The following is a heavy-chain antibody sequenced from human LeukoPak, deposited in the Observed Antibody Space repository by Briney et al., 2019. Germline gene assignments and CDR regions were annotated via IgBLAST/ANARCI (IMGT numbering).Heavy chain of an antibody. J-gene: IGHJ4*02. CDR2: ISWNSGSI. D-gene: IGHD4-17*01. CDR3: AKDMGWRATTVTSYFDY. CDR1: GFTFSSYS. Sequence: GGSLRLSCAASGFTFSSYSMNWVRQAPGKGLEWVSGISWNSGSIGYADSVKGRFTISRDNAKNSLYLQMNSLRAEDTALYYCAKDMGWRATTVTSYFDYWGQGTLVTVSS. V-gene: IGHV3-9*01.